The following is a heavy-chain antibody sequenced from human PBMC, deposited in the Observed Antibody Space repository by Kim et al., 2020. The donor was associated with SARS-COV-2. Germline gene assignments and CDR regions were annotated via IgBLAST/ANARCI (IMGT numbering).Heavy chain of an antibody. D-gene: IGHD3-22*01. CDR1: GGSISSSSYY. CDR2: IYYSGST. Sequence: SQTLSLTCTVSGGSISSSSYYWGWIRQPPGKGLEWIGSIYYSGSTYYNPSLKSRVTISVDTSKNQFSLKLSSVTAADTAVYYCARLDSSGYEIYIDYWGQGTLVTVSS. V-gene: IGHV4-39*01. J-gene: IGHJ4*02. CDR3: ARLDSSGYEIYIDY.